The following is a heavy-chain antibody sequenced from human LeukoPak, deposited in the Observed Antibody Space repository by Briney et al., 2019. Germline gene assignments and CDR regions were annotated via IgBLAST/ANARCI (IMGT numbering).Heavy chain of an antibody. CDR2: IKQDGSEK. CDR3: ARERRGYYDFWSGYSNWFDP. D-gene: IGHD3-3*01. V-gene: IGHV3-7*01. CDR1: GFTFSSYW. Sequence: GGSLRLSCAASGFTFSSYWMSWVRQAPGKGLEWVANIKQDGSEKYYVDSVKGRFTISRDKAKNSLYLQMNSLRAEDTAVYYCARERRGYYDFWSGYSNWFDPWGQRTLVTVSS. J-gene: IGHJ5*02.